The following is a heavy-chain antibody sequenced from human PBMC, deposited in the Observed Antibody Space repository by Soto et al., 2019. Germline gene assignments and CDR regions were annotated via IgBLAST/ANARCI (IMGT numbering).Heavy chain of an antibody. Sequence: EVQLVESGGGLVQPGRSLRLSCAASGFTFDDYAMHWVRQAPGKGLEGVSGISWNSGSIGYANSVKGRFTISRDNAKNSLYLQKNSLRAEDTALYYCAKDISAGGNFANWFDPWGQGTLVTVSS. D-gene: IGHD2-21*02. V-gene: IGHV3-9*01. CDR1: GFTFDDYA. CDR2: ISWNSGSI. J-gene: IGHJ5*02. CDR3: AKDISAGGNFANWFDP.